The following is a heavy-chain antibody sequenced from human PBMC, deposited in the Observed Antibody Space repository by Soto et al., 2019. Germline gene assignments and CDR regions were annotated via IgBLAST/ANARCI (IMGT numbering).Heavy chain of an antibody. Sequence: QAQLVQSGAEVKKPGSSVKVSCKASGGTFSSYAISWVRQAPGQGLEWMGGIIPIFGTANYAQKFQGRVTITADESTSTAYMELSSLRSEDTAVYYCARLNIVLVPAAMWDYYYGMDVWGQGTTVTVSS. D-gene: IGHD2-2*01. CDR1: GGTFSSYA. V-gene: IGHV1-69*12. J-gene: IGHJ6*02. CDR2: IIPIFGTA. CDR3: ARLNIVLVPAAMWDYYYGMDV.